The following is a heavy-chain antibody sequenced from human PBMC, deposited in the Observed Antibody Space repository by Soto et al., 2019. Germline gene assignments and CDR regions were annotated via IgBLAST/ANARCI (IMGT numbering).Heavy chain of an antibody. J-gene: IGHJ6*02. CDR2: TNPNSGDT. V-gene: IGHV1-2*02. D-gene: IGHD3-9*01. CDR1: GYILTGYH. CDR3: ARDARGTRGFDEMDI. Sequence: ASVKVSCKASGYILTGYHIHWVRQAPGRGLEWMGWTNPNSGDTEYAQNFQGRVTMTRDTSFNLVYMEMSGLMSDDTAVYYCARDARGTRGFDEMDIWGQGTTVTVSS.